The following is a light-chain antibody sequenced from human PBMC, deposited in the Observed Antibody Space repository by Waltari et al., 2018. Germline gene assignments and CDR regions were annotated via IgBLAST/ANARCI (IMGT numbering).Light chain of an antibody. V-gene: IGKV3-20*01. Sequence: EIVLTQSPGTLSLSPGERATLSCRASESVGGSYLAGYQQKPGQAPRLLIYGASNRATGIPDRFSGSGSGTDFTLTISRLEPEDFAVYYCQQYGSSPFTFGPGTKVDIQ. CDR1: ESVGGSY. CDR2: GAS. J-gene: IGKJ3*01. CDR3: QQYGSSPFT.